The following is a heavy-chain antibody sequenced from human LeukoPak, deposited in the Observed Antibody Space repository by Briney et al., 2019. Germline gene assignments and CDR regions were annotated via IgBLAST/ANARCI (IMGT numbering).Heavy chain of an antibody. CDR3: ARRRGSYPDY. CDR2: IYYSGST. CDR1: GGSISSSSYY. Sequence: SSETLSLTCTVSGGSISSSSYYWGWIRQPPGKGLEWIGSIYYSGSTYYNPSLKSRVTISVDTSKNRFSLKLSSVTAADTAVYYCARRRGSYPDYWGQGTLVTVPS. V-gene: IGHV4-39*01. D-gene: IGHD1-26*01. J-gene: IGHJ4*02.